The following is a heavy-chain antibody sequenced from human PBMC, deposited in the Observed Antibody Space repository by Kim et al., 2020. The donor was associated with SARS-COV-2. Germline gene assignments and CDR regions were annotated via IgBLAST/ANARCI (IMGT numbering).Heavy chain of an antibody. V-gene: IGHV3-15*01. D-gene: IGHD3-16*01. Sequence: GGTVDYAAPVKGRFTSSRDDANATVYRQMNSLKSEDTGVYYCTTGASGLGYWGQGTLVAVSS. CDR2: GGTV. J-gene: IGHJ4*02. CDR3: TTGASGLGY.